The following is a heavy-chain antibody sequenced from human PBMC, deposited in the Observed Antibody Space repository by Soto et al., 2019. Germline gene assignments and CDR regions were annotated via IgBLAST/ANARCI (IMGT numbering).Heavy chain of an antibody. D-gene: IGHD3-22*01. V-gene: IGHV1-69*13. J-gene: IGHJ3*02. Sequence: SVKVSCKASGGTFSSYAISWVRQAPGQGLEWMGGIIPIFGTANYAQKFQGRVTITADESTSTAYMELSSLRSEDTAVYYCASPFYDSSGKSSFDIWGQGTMVTVS. CDR2: IIPIFGTA. CDR3: ASPFYDSSGKSSFDI. CDR1: GGTFSSYA.